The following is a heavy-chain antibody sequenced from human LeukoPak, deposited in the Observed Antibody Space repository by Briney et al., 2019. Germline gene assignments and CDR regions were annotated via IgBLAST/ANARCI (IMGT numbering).Heavy chain of an antibody. CDR1: GYTFTSYG. J-gene: IGHJ5*02. CDR2: ISAYNGNT. Sequence: ASVKVSCKASGYTFTSYGISWVRQAPGQGLEWMGWISAYNGNTNYAQKLQGRVTMTTDTSTSTAYMELRSLRSDGTAVYYCARAGNIVVVPAAEVRYNWFDPWGQGTLVTVSS. V-gene: IGHV1-18*01. CDR3: ARAGNIVVVPAAEVRYNWFDP. D-gene: IGHD2-2*01.